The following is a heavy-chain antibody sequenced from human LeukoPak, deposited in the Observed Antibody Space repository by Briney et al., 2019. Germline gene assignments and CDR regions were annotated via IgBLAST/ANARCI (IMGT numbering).Heavy chain of an antibody. CDR3: ARPAGGSYAFDI. CDR1: GGSISSYF. V-gene: IGHV4-59*01. Sequence: SETLSLTCTVSGGSISSYFWSWIRQPPGKGLEWIGYIYYSGSTNYNPSLKSRVTISVDTSKNQFSLKLSSVTAADTAVYYCARPAGGSYAFDIWGQGTMVTVSS. J-gene: IGHJ3*02. D-gene: IGHD3-10*01. CDR2: IYYSGST.